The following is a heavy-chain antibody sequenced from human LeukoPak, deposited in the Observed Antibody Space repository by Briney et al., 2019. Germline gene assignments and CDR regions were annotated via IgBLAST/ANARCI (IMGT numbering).Heavy chain of an antibody. CDR3: ARGGNYFGSGTYPFPLDI. D-gene: IGHD3-10*01. J-gene: IGHJ3*02. Sequence: PGGSLRLSCAASGFTFSNHDMHWVRQATGKVLEWVSAIGTGGDTYYDASVKGRFTISRENARSSLYLQMNSLRVGDTAVYYCARGGNYFGSGTYPFPLDIWGQGTMVTVSS. V-gene: IGHV3-13*01. CDR1: GFTFSNHD. CDR2: IGTGGDT.